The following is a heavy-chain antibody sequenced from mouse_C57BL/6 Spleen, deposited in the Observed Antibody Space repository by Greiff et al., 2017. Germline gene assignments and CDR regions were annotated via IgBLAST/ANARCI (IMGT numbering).Heavy chain of an antibody. Sequence: EVQLQQSGPELVKPGASVKISCKASGYTFTDYYMNWVKQSHGKSLEWIGDINPNNGGTSYNQKFKGKATLTVDKSSSTAYMELRSLTSEDSAVYYCAREGNPNAMDDWGQGTSVTVSS. V-gene: IGHV1-26*01. CDR2: INPNNGGT. CDR1: GYTFTDYY. J-gene: IGHJ4*01. CDR3: AREGNPNAMDD.